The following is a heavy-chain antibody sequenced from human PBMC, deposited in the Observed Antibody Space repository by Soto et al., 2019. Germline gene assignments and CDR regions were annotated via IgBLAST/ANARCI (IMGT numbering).Heavy chain of an antibody. Sequence: PSETLSLTCTVSGDSISNFYWSWIRQPTGKGLESLGRISARERTNYNPSLQSRVAMSLDTSKNQFSLRLTSLSAADTAVYFCARGMGRYFDLWGRGTLVTVSS. J-gene: IGHJ2*01. CDR1: GDSISNFY. V-gene: IGHV4-4*07. CDR2: ISARERT. D-gene: IGHD2-8*01. CDR3: ARGMGRYFDL.